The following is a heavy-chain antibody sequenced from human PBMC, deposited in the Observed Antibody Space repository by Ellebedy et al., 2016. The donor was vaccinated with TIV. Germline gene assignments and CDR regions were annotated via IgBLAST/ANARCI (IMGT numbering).Heavy chain of an antibody. CDR1: GGSISSYY. CDR3: ARLYCSGGSCYSRGQYYFDY. V-gene: IGHV4-59*01. CDR2: IYYSGRT. Sequence: SETLSLTCSVFGGSISSYYWSWIRQPPGRGLEWIGHIYYSGRTDYNPSLKSRVTISVDTSKNQFSLKLSSVTAADTAVYYCARLYCSGGSCYSRGQYYFDYWGQGTLVTVSS. D-gene: IGHD2-15*01. J-gene: IGHJ4*02.